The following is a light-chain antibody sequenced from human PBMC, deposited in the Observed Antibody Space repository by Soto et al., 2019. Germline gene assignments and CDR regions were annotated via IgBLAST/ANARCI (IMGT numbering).Light chain of an antibody. CDR2: GAS. J-gene: IGKJ1*01. CDR3: QQYGSLSWT. V-gene: IGKV3-20*01. Sequence: EVPLAQSPGTRSLSPGERASPSGGASLNISSSFLAWYQQKPGQAPGLLIYGASSRATGIPDRFSGTGSETDFTLTISRLEPEDFAVYYCQQYGSLSWTFGQGTKVDIK. CDR1: LNISSSF.